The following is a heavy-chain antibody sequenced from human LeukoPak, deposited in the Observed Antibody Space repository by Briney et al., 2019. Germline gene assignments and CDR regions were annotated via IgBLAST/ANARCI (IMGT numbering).Heavy chain of an antibody. D-gene: IGHD3-16*02. CDR2: ICYAESEQ. CDR1: GLTFVTYA. CDR3: AREGDSRWGELSP. J-gene: IGHJ1*01. Sequence: GGSVSLSCAGSGLTFVTYAILWFAQAPGKGLEGGEVICYAESEQYYADSGKGRFIISRDNSKSTSDLQMNSLRAEDTAVYYCAREGDSRWGELSPWGQGTLVTVSA. V-gene: IGHV3-33*01.